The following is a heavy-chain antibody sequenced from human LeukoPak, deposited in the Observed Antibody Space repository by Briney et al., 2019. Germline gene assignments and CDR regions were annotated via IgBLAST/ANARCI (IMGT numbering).Heavy chain of an antibody. D-gene: IGHD1-1*01. CDR1: GYTFTGYY. Sequence: ASVKVSCKASGYTFTGYYMHWVRQAPGQGLEWMGIINPSGGSTSYAQKFQGRVTMTRDTSTSTVYMELSSLRSEDTAVYYCASEIEVPGAFDYWGQGTLVTVSS. J-gene: IGHJ4*02. CDR3: ASEIEVPGAFDY. CDR2: INPSGGST. V-gene: IGHV1-46*03.